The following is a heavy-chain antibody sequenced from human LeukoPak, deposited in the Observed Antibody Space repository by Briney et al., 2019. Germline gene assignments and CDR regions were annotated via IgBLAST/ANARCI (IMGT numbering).Heavy chain of an antibody. Sequence: PSETLSLTCTVSGGSISSSNYYWSWIRQPPGKGLEWIGEINHSGSTNYNPSLKSRVTISVDTSKNQFSLKLSSVTAADTAVYYCARGPGSSGWWGRDYWGQGTLDTVSS. V-gene: IGHV4-39*07. D-gene: IGHD6-19*01. J-gene: IGHJ4*02. CDR3: ARGPGSSGWWGRDY. CDR1: GGSISSSNYY. CDR2: INHSGST.